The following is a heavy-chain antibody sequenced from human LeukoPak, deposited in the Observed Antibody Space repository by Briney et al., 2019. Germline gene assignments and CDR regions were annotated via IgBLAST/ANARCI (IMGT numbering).Heavy chain of an antibody. CDR3: AQTMTTVTRSGEDYYMDV. J-gene: IGHJ6*03. CDR1: GFTFSDYY. D-gene: IGHD4-17*01. Sequence: PGGSLRLSCAASGFTFSDYYMSWIRQAPGKGLEWVSYISSSGSTIYYADSVKGRFTISRDNAKNSLYLQMNSLRAEDTAVYYCAQTMTTVTRSGEDYYMDVWGKGTTVTVSS. V-gene: IGHV3-11*04. CDR2: ISSSGSTI.